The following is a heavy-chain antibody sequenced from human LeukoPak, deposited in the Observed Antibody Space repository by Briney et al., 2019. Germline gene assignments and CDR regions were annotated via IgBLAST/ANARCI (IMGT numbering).Heavy chain of an antibody. Sequence: QAGGSLRLSCAASGFTFSSYAMHWVRQAPGKGLEWVAVISYDGSNKYYADSVKGRFTISRDNSKNTLYLQMNSLRAEDTAVYYCARDEYCSGGSCYSSEYFQHWGQGTLVTVSS. J-gene: IGHJ1*01. V-gene: IGHV3-30-3*01. CDR1: GFTFSSYA. CDR2: ISYDGSNK. CDR3: ARDEYCSGGSCYSSEYFQH. D-gene: IGHD2-15*01.